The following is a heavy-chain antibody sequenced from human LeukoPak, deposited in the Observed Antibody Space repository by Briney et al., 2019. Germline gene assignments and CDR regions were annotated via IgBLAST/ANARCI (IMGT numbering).Heavy chain of an antibody. CDR3: ARGEQLVLDYYYYYYMDV. Sequence: SETLSLTCTVSGGSISSYYWSWIRQPAGKGLVWIGRIHTSGSTNYNPSLKSRVTMSVDTSKNQFSLKLRSVTAADTAVYYCARGEQLVLDYYYYYYMDVWGKGTTVTVSS. D-gene: IGHD6-13*01. V-gene: IGHV4-4*07. CDR2: IHTSGST. J-gene: IGHJ6*03. CDR1: GGSISSYY.